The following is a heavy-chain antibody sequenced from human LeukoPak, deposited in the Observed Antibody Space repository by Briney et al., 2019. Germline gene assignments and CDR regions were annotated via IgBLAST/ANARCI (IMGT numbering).Heavy chain of an antibody. CDR3: ARAFLWRGA. CDR2: INTDESST. J-gene: IGHJ5*02. D-gene: IGHD3-10*01. CDR1: GFTFSKYW. Sequence: GGSMRLSCAASGFTFSKYWMHWVSQAPGKGLVWVSRINTDESSTSYADSVKDRFTISRDNAKNTLYLQMNSLRAVDTAVYYCARAFLWRGAWGQGTLVTVSS. V-gene: IGHV3-74*01.